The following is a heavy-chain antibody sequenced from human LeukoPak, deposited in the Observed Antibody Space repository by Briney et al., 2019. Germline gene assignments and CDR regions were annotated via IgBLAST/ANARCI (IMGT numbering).Heavy chain of an antibody. CDR3: ARGPIRCGGDCYLVDY. D-gene: IGHD2-21*02. Sequence: SVNVSCKASGGTFSSYAISWVRPAPGQGLEWMGRIIPILGIANYAQKFQGRVTITADKSTSTAYMELSSLRSEDTAVYYCARGPIRCGGDCYLVDYWGQGTLVTVSS. J-gene: IGHJ4*02. CDR1: GGTFSSYA. V-gene: IGHV1-69*04. CDR2: IIPILGIA.